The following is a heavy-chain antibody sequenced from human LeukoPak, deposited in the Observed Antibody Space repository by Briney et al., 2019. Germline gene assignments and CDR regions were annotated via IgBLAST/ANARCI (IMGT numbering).Heavy chain of an antibody. CDR1: GGTFSSYT. V-gene: IGHV1-69*02. CDR2: IIPILGIA. CDR3: ARVGWAAGWFDP. J-gene: IGHJ5*02. Sequence: VASVKVSCKASGGTFSSYTISWVRQAPGQGLEGMGRIIPILGIANYAQKFQGRVTITADKSTSTAYMGLSSLRSEDTAVYYCARVGWAAGWFDPWRQGTLVTVSS. D-gene: IGHD1-26*01.